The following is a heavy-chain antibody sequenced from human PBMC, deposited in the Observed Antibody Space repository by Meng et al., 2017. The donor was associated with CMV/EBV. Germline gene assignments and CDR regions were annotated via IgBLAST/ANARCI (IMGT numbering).Heavy chain of an antibody. Sequence: ASGFHFSSYSMDWVRQSPGKGLEWVSSITSSSNYIYYADSVKGRFTISRDNAKNALYLQMNSLRAEDTGVYYCARGEYYYESSGTDYWGQGTLVTVSS. CDR2: ITSSSNYI. D-gene: IGHD3-22*01. CDR1: GFHFSSYS. J-gene: IGHJ4*02. CDR3: ARGEYYYESSGTDY. V-gene: IGHV3-21*01.